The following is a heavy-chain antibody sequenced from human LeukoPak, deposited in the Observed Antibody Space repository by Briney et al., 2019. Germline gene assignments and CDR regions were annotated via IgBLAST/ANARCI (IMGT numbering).Heavy chain of an antibody. J-gene: IGHJ3*02. V-gene: IGHV3-48*03. CDR2: ISSGGRTI. Sequence: GGSLRLPCAASGFTFSSYEMNWVRQAPGKGLEWVSYISSGGRTIYYADSVKGRFTMSRDNAKNSLYPQMNSLRAEDTAVYYCARPVVAATTPDTFDIWGQGTMVTVSS. D-gene: IGHD2-15*01. CDR1: GFTFSSYE. CDR3: ARPVVAATTPDTFDI.